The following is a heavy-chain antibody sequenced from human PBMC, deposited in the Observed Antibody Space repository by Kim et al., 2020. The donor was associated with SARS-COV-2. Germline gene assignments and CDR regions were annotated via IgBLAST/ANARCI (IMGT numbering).Heavy chain of an antibody. CDR3: ARDLGAVAGIDYYYYGMDV. J-gene: IGHJ6*02. CDR1: GFTFSSYG. Sequence: GGSLRLSCAASGFTFSSYGMHWVRQAPGKGLEWVAVIWYDGSNKYYADSVKGRFTISRDNSKNTLYLQMNSLRAEDTAVYYCARDLGAVAGIDYYYYGMDVWGQGTTVTVS. V-gene: IGHV3-33*01. CDR2: IWYDGSNK. D-gene: IGHD6-19*01.